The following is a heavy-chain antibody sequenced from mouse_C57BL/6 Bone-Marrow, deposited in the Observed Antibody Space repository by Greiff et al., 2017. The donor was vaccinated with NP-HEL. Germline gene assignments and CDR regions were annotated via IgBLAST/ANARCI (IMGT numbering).Heavy chain of an antibody. J-gene: IGHJ2*01. CDR2: ISSGSSTI. CDR1: GFTFSDYG. CDR3: ANDYFDY. V-gene: IGHV5-17*01. Sequence: EVQLVESGGGLVKPGGSLKLSCAASGFTFSDYGMHWVRQAPEKGLEWVAYISSGSSTIYYDDTVKGRFTISRDTAKNTLCLQMTSLRFDDTAMYYCANDYFDYWGQGTTLTVSS.